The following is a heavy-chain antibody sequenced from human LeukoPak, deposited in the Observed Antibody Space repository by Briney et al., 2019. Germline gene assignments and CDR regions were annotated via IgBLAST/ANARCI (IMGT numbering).Heavy chain of an antibody. V-gene: IGHV1-69*13. Sequence: GASVKVSCKASGGTFSSYAISWVRQAPGQGLEWMGGIIPMFGTANYAQKFQGRVTITADESTSTAYMELSSLRSEDTAVYYCARWGSYDVQRGEDYFDYWGQGTLVTVSS. J-gene: IGHJ4*02. CDR3: ARWGSYDVQRGEDYFDY. D-gene: IGHD5-12*01. CDR2: IIPMFGTA. CDR1: GGTFSSYA.